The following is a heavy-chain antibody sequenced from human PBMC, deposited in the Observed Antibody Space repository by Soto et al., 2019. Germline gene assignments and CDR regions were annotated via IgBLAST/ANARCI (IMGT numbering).Heavy chain of an antibody. CDR1: GFTFCDYE. CDR2: ISSSGTTI. D-gene: IGHD1-26*01. CDR3: ARGGNYYYGAFDI. J-gene: IGHJ3*02. Sequence: EVQLVESGGGLVQPGGSLRLSCAASGFTFCDYEMNWVRQVPGKGLEWVSYISSSGTTIYYADSVKGRFTISRDNAKNSLYLQMNSLRAEDTAVYYCARGGNYYYGAFDIWGQGTMVTVSS. V-gene: IGHV3-48*03.